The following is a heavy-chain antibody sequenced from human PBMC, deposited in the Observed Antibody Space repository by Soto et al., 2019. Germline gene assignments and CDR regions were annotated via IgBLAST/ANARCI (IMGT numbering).Heavy chain of an antibody. CDR1: GITFSDLH. D-gene: IGHD3-10*01. J-gene: IGHJ4*02. Sequence: EVLLQQSGAEAREPGGVVKMSWAVSGITFSDLHMHWVKQAPGKGLEWVGLVEVENDDRLYAEKYRGRLNINTDTSRHTSYMELTSITSEDTAIYFCAAVRGSRGSLSFDYWGQGAPVNVSA. CDR2: VEVENDDR. CDR3: AAVRGSRGSLSFDY. V-gene: IGHV1-69-2*01.